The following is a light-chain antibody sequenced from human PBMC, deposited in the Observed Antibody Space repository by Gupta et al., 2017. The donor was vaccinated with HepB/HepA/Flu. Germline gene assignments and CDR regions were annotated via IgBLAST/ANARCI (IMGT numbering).Light chain of an antibody. Sequence: SYDLTQTPSVSVSPGQTASITCSGHNLGKKYVSWYQQRPGQSPVLVIYREYKRPSGIPERWSGSKSGTIVNLTSTEDQTVDEADYFCQTWDKVTGVVFGGGTRLTVL. CDR3: QTWDKVTGVV. V-gene: IGLV3-1*01. CDR2: REY. J-gene: IGLJ3*02. CDR1: NLGKKY.